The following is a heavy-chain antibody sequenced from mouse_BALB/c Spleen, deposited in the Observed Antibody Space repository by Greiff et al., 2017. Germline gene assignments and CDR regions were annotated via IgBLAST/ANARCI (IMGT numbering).Heavy chain of an antibody. V-gene: IGHV5-12-2*01. D-gene: IGHD2-14*01. J-gene: IGHJ1*01. CDR1: GFTFSSYT. CDR3: ARHYRYWYFDV. Sequence: EVQPVESGGGFVQPGGSLKLPCAASGFTFSSYTMSWVRQTPEKRLEWVAYISNGGGSTYYPDTVKGRFTISRDNAKNTLYLQMSSLKSEDTAMYYCARHYRYWYFDVWGAGTTVTVSS. CDR2: ISNGGGST.